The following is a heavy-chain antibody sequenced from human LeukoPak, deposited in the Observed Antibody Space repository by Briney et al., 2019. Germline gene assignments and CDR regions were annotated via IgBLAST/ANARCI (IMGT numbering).Heavy chain of an antibody. V-gene: IGHV5-51*01. Sequence: GESLQISSKGSGYSFTSYWIGWVRPMPGRGLEWRGIIYSGDSDTRYSPSFQGQVTISSDKSISTTYLQWSSLKAPDTTLYYCARRGGYSSGFDYWGQGTLVTVSS. CDR3: ARRGGYSSGFDY. J-gene: IGHJ4*02. CDR2: IYSGDSDT. D-gene: IGHD5-18*01. CDR1: GYSFTSYW.